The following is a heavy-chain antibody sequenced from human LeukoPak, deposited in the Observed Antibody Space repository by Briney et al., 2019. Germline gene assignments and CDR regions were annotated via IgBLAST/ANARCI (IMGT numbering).Heavy chain of an antibody. Sequence: PSETLSLTCTVSGGSISSYYWSWIRQPPGKGLEWIGYIYYSGSANYNPSLKSRVTISVDTSKNQFSLKLSSVTAADTAVYYCARGPYCGGDCYWPLDYWGQGTLVTVSS. D-gene: IGHD2-21*02. J-gene: IGHJ4*02. CDR1: GGSISSYY. CDR2: IYYSGSA. V-gene: IGHV4-59*12. CDR3: ARGPYCGGDCYWPLDY.